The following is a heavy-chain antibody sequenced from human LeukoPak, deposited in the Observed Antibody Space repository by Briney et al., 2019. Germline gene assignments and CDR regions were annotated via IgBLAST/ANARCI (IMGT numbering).Heavy chain of an antibody. CDR3: ARILTTFDS. D-gene: IGHD4-11*01. V-gene: IGHV4-39*01. CDR2: FYYIGGT. J-gene: IGHJ4*02. CDR1: RGSISSSSYY. Sequence: SETLSLTCTVSRGSISSSSYYWGWIRQPPGKRLEWIGSFYYIGGTYYNPSLEGRVSISADSSKNQFSLKLTSVTAADAALYYCARILTTFDSWGQGTLVTVSS.